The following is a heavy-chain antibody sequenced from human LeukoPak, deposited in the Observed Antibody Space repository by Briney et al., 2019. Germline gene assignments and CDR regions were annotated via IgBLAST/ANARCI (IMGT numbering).Heavy chain of an antibody. Sequence: ASVKVSCKASGYTFTNYYMHWVRQAPGQGLEWMGWINPNSGDTDYAQKFQGRVTLTRDTSISTTYMELSRLRSDDTAVYYCAPTNTWHYFFDYWGQGALVTVSS. J-gene: IGHJ4*02. CDR3: APTNTWHYFFDY. V-gene: IGHV1-2*02. CDR2: INPNSGDT. CDR1: GYTFTNYY. D-gene: IGHD2-21*01.